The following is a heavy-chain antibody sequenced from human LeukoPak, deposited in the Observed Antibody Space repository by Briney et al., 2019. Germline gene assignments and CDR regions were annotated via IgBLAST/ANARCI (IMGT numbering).Heavy chain of an antibody. D-gene: IGHD1-14*01. J-gene: IGHJ4*02. CDR2: ISGSGDTT. Sequence: GGSLRLSCAASGFTFSSFAMNWVRQAPGKGLEWVSIISGSGDTTHYTDSVKGRFTISRDDSENTLYLQMNSLRAEDTAVYYCAKATGYLLWGQGTLVTVSS. CDR1: GFTFSSFA. CDR3: AKATGYLL. V-gene: IGHV3-23*01.